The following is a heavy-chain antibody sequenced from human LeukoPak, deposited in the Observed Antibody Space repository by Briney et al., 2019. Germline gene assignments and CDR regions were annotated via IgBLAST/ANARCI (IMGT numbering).Heavy chain of an antibody. CDR3: ARHGHYDFWSGYSLDY. CDR2: ISSNGGST. Sequence: PGGSLRLSCAASGFTFSSYAMHWVRQAPGKGLEYVSAISSNGGSTYYANSVKGRFTISRDNSKNMLYLQMGSLRAEDMAVYYCARHGHYDFWSGYSLDYWGQGTLVTVSS. J-gene: IGHJ4*02. D-gene: IGHD3-3*01. CDR1: GFTFSSYA. V-gene: IGHV3-64*01.